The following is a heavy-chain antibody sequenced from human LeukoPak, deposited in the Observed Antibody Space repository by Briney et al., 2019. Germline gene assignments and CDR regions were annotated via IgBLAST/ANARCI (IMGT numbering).Heavy chain of an antibody. CDR3: AKPASVDTPMVPCNY. CDR1: VFTLSSFG. J-gene: IGHJ4*02. CDR2: TSNDGRNQ. D-gene: IGHD5-18*01. V-gene: IGHV3-30*18. Sequence: GGSLSLSCAVSVFTLSSFGTHGVRQTPRKGLECGADTSNDGRNQYYADYVKGRFTISRDNFKNTLYLQMDSLRAEDTAVYYGAKPASVDTPMVPCNYWGQGTLVTVSP.